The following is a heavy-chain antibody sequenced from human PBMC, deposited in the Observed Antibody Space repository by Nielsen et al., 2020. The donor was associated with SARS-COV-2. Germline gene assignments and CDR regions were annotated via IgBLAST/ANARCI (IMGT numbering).Heavy chain of an antibody. D-gene: IGHD4-17*01. CDR3: ARARGAYGDYYYYYYTDV. Sequence: TLSLTCAIPGDSVSSSSAAWNWIRQSPSRGLEWLGRTYYRSKWYNDYAVSVKSRITINPDTSKNQFSLHLNSVTPEDTAVYYCARARGAYGDYYYYYYTDVWGKGTTVTVSS. V-gene: IGHV6-1*01. J-gene: IGHJ6*03. CDR1: GDSVSSSSAA. CDR2: TYYRSKWYN.